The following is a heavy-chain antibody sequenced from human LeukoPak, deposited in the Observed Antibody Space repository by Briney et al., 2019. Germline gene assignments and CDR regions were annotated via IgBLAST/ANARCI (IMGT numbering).Heavy chain of an antibody. CDR2: IYYSGST. D-gene: IGHD3-3*01. J-gene: IGHJ6*03. Sequence: SETLSLTCTVSGGSISSGDYYWSWIRQPPGKGLEWIGYIYYSGSTYYNPSLKSRVTISVDTSKNQFSLKLSSVTAADTAVYYCARGFSYYDFWSGYSYYYYMDVWGKGTTVTVSS. CDR3: ARGFSYYDFWSGYSYYYYMDV. V-gene: IGHV4-30-4*08. CDR1: GGSISSGDYY.